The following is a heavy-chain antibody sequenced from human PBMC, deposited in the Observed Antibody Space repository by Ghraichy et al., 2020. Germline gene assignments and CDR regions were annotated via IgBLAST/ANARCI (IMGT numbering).Heavy chain of an antibody. CDR3: ARDVAYSFHH. J-gene: IGHJ1*01. D-gene: IGHD2-15*01. CDR2: IYSDGSGA. V-gene: IGHV3-74*01. CDR1: GFSFSNAW. Sequence: GGSLRLSCAASGFSFSNAWMHWVRQAPGKGLVWVSRIYSDGSGAIYADSVRDRFTISRDNAKSTVYLQMDSLRDDDTAVYYCARDVAYSFHHWGQGTLVTVSS.